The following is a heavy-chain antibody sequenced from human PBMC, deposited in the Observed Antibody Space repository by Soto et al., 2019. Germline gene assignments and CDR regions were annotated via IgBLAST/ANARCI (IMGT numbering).Heavy chain of an antibody. CDR2: ISAYNGNT. CDR3: ARGYPTVVTPDWFDP. Sequence: ASVKVSCKASGYTFTSYGISWVRQAPGQGLEWMGWISAYNGNTNYAQKLQGRVTMTTDTSTSTAYMELRSLRSDDTAVYYCARGYPTVVTPDWFDPWGQGTLVTVSS. V-gene: IGHV1-18*01. D-gene: IGHD2-21*02. J-gene: IGHJ5*02. CDR1: GYTFTSYG.